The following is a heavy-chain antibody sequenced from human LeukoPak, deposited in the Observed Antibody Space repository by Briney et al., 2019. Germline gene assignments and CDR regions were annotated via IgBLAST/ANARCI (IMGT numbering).Heavy chain of an antibody. CDR2: IYYSGST. CDR1: GGSISSYY. D-gene: IGHD2-15*01. J-gene: IGHJ6*02. CDR3: ARRRLGYCSGGSCYSRGYYYYGMDV. Sequence: SETLSLTCTVSGGSISSYYWSWIRQPPGKGLEWIGYIYYSGSTNYNPSLKSRVTISVDTSKNQFSLKLSSVTAADTAVYYCARRRLGYCSGGSCYSRGYYYYGMDVWGQGTTVTVSS. V-gene: IGHV4-59*12.